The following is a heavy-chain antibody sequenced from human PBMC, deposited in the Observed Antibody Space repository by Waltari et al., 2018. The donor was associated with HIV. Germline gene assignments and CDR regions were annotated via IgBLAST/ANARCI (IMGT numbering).Heavy chain of an antibody. V-gene: IGHV3-53*02. J-gene: IGHJ5*02. D-gene: IGHD5-18*01. CDR3: ARGVGYSYGWVWFDP. Sequence: EVQLVETGGGLIQPGGSLSLSCAASGFTVSSKYMTWVRQAPGKGLEWVSVIYSGGSTYYADSVKGRFTISRDNSKNTLYLQMNSLRAEDTAVYYCARGVGYSYGWVWFDPWGQGTLVTVSS. CDR1: GFTVSSKY. CDR2: IYSGGST.